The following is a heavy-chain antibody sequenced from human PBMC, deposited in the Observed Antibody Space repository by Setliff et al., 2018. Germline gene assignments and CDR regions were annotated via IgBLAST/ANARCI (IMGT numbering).Heavy chain of an antibody. D-gene: IGHD3-16*02. CDR3: ARDDDYVWGSYRLDAFDI. CDR2: ISRGGNTI. J-gene: IGHJ3*02. CDR1: GFTFSDYY. V-gene: IGHV3-11*04. Sequence: PGGSLRLSCAASGFTFSDYYMNWIRQAPGKGLEWVSYISRGGNTIYYADSVKGRFTISRDNAKNSLYLQMNSLRAEDTALYYCARDDDYVWGSYRLDAFDIWGQGTMVTVSS.